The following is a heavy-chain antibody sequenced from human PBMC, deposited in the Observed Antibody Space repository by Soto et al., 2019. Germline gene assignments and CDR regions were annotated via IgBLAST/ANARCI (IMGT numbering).Heavy chain of an antibody. V-gene: IGHV1-18*01. CDR1: GYTFTSYG. CDR3: ARNSSGYSDHDY. J-gene: IGHJ4*02. Sequence: QVQLVQSGAEVKKPGASVKVSCKASGYTFTSYGISWVRQAPGQGLEWMGWISAYSGNTKHAQKLKGRGIMTTNTSARTPYMEMGSLRSNDTAVYYCARNSSGYSDHDYRGQATIIAVSS. CDR2: ISAYSGNT. D-gene: IGHD3-22*01.